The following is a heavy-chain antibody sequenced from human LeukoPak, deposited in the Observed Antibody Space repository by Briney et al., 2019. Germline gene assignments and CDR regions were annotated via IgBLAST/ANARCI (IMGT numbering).Heavy chain of an antibody. Sequence: SETLSLTCAVYGGSFSGYYWSWIRQPPGKGLEWIGEINHSGSTKYNPSLKSRVTISGDTSKNQFSLKLSSVTAADTAVYYCASQPGGVTNYFDYWGQGTLVTVSS. J-gene: IGHJ4*02. V-gene: IGHV4-34*01. CDR2: INHSGST. D-gene: IGHD2-21*02. CDR1: GGSFSGYY. CDR3: ASQPGGVTNYFDY.